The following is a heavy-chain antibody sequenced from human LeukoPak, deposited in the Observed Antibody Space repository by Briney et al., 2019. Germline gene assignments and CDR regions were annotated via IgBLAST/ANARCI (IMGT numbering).Heavy chain of an antibody. CDR3: AREVATMVRGVNLFDY. D-gene: IGHD3-10*01. CDR2: ISSSSSTI. Sequence: GGSLRLSCAASGFTCSSYSMNWVRQAPGKGLEWVSYISSSSSTIYYADSVKGRFTISRDNAKNSLYLQMNSLRAEDTAVYYCAREVATMVRGVNLFDYWGQGTLVTVSS. CDR1: GFTCSSYS. J-gene: IGHJ4*02. V-gene: IGHV3-48*01.